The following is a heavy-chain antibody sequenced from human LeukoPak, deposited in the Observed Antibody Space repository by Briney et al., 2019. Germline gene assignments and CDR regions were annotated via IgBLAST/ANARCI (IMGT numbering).Heavy chain of an antibody. CDR2: IIPILGIA. Sequence: SVKVSCKASGYTFTSYGISWVRQAPGQGLEWMGRIIPILGIANYAQKFQGRVTITADKSTSTAYMELSSLRSEDTAVYYCARAATVHTAFDYWGQGTLVTVSS. D-gene: IGHD2-2*02. CDR1: GYTFTSYG. V-gene: IGHV1-69*04. CDR3: ARAATVHTAFDY. J-gene: IGHJ4*02.